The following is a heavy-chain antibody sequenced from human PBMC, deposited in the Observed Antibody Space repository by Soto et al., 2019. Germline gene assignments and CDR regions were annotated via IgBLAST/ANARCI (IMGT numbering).Heavy chain of an antibody. V-gene: IGHV3-30*18. CDR3: AKDLFGVSSSYFDY. D-gene: IGHD6-6*01. J-gene: IGHJ4*02. CDR1: GFTFSSYG. CDR2: ISYDGSNK. Sequence: QVQLVESGGGVVQTGGSLRLSCAASGFTFSSYGMHWVRQAPGKGLEWVAVISYDGSNKYYAESVKGRFTISRDNSKNTLYLQMNSLRAEDTAVYYCAKDLFGVSSSYFDYWCQGTLVTVSS.